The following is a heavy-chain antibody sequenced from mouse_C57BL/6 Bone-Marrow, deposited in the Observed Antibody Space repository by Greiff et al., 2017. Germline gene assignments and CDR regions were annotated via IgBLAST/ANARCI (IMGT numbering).Heavy chain of an antibody. CDR1: GYTFTSYW. V-gene: IGHV1-55*01. Sequence: QVQLQQPGAELVKPGASVKMSCKASGYTFTSYWITWVKQRPGQGLEWIGDIYPDSGSTNYNEKFKSKGTLTVDTSSSTAYMRLSSLTSEDSAVYYCARQLRGWFAYWGQGTLVTVSA. J-gene: IGHJ3*01. CDR2: IYPDSGST. CDR3: ARQLRGWFAY. D-gene: IGHD3-2*02.